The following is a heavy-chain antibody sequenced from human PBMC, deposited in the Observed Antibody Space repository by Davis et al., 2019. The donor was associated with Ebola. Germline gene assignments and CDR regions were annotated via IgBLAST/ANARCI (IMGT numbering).Heavy chain of an antibody. Sequence: GGSLRLSCAASGFTFSDYQMSWVRQAPGKGLEWVALIQRDGGEKNYVDAVKGRFTISRDNSKNTVYLQINSPRAEDTAMYYCAKSNYGARFIFEYWGQGIPVTVSS. CDR2: IQRDGGEK. D-gene: IGHD4-17*01. CDR1: GFTFSDYQ. J-gene: IGHJ4*02. V-gene: IGHV3-7*03. CDR3: AKSNYGARFIFEY.